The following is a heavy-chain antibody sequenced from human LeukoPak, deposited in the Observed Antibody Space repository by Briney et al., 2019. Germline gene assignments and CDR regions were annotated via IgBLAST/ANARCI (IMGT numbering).Heavy chain of an antibody. CDR3: TRTTVTITLVQDY. CDR2: IKSKTDGGTT. Sequence: GGSLRLSCAASGFTFSNAWMSWVRQAPGKGLEWVGRIKSKTDGGTTDYAAPVKGRFTISRDDSKNTLYLQMNSLKTEDTAVYYCTRTTVTITLVQDYWGQGTLVTVSS. J-gene: IGHJ4*02. D-gene: IGHD4-11*01. CDR1: GFTFSNAW. V-gene: IGHV3-15*01.